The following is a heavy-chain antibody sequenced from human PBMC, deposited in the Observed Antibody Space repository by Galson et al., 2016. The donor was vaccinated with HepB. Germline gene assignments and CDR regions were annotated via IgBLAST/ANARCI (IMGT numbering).Heavy chain of an antibody. CDR3: ARGVIVGITGDF. CDR2: IYSGGNT. J-gene: IGHJ4*02. Sequence: SLRLSCAASGFTVGNNYMKWVRQAPGKGLEWVSLIYSGGNTYYSDSVKGRFTISRDSSKNTPYLQMNSLRVEDTAMDYCARGVIVGITGDFWGQGTLVTVSS. CDR1: GFTVGNNY. D-gene: IGHD1-26*01. V-gene: IGHV3-53*01.